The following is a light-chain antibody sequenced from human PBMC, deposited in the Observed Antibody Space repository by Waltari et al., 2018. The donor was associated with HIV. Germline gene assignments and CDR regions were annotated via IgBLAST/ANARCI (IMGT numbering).Light chain of an antibody. CDR3: QQYYSTQYS. Sequence: DIVMTQSPDSLAVSLGERATINCKSSQSVLYSSNNKDYLAWYQQKPGQPPKLLIYWASTLESGVPDRFRGSGSGTDFTLTISSLQAEDVAVYYCQQYYSTQYSFGQGTKLEIK. CDR1: QSVLYSSNNKDY. J-gene: IGKJ2*03. V-gene: IGKV4-1*01. CDR2: WAS.